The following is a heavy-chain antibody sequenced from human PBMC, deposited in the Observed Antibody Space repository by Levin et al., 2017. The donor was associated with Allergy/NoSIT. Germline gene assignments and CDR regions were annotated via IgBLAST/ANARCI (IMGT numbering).Heavy chain of an antibody. CDR1: GFTFSSYT. D-gene: IGHD5-24*01. CDR2: ISSGGSTI. Sequence: GGSLRLSCAASGFTFSSYTMNWVRQAPGKGLEWVSSISSGGSTIYYADSVKGRFTISRDNAKNSLYLQMNSLRAEDTAVYYCARDRQGNYNFDYWGQGTLVTVSS. J-gene: IGHJ4*02. V-gene: IGHV3-48*01. CDR3: ARDRQGNYNFDY.